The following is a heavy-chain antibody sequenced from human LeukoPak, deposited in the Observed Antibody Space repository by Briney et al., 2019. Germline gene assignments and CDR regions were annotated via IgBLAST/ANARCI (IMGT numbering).Heavy chain of an antibody. J-gene: IGHJ5*02. CDR1: GFSFSTYA. CDR3: ARNGIYQLHWVWFDP. CDR2: ISYDGSNK. Sequence: GGSLRLSCAASGFSFSTYAMPWVRQAPGKGLEWVAVISYDGSNKYYADSVKGRFSISRDNSKNTLYLQMNSLRTDDTAVYYCARNGIYQLHWVWFDPWGQGTLVTVSS. V-gene: IGHV3-30-3*01. D-gene: IGHD2-2*01.